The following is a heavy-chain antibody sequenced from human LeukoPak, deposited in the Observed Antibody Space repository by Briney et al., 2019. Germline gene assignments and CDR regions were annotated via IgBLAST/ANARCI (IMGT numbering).Heavy chain of an antibody. Sequence: PSETLSLTCAVYGGSFSGYYWSWIRQPPGKGLEWIGEINHSGSTNYNPSLKSRVTVSVDTSKNQFSLKLSSVTAADTAVYYCARTRIWFGELRYYYYMDVWGKGTTVTISS. CDR3: ARTRIWFGELRYYYYMDV. CDR2: INHSGST. J-gene: IGHJ6*03. V-gene: IGHV4-34*01. CDR1: GGSFSGYY. D-gene: IGHD3-10*01.